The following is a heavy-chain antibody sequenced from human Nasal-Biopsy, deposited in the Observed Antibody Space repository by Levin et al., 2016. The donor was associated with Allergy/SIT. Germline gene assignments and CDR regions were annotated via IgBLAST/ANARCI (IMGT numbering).Heavy chain of an antibody. CDR1: GYTFTGYY. CDR2: INPNSGDT. CDR3: ARDWYSGNADYFDY. V-gene: IGHV1-2*02. D-gene: IGHD1-26*01. Sequence: ASVKVSCKASGYTFTGYYIQWVRQAPGQGLEWMGWINPNSGDTKYAQKFQGRVTMTRDTAITTTYIEMSSLTSDDTAVYYCARDWYSGNADYFDYWGQGTLVTVSP. J-gene: IGHJ4*02.